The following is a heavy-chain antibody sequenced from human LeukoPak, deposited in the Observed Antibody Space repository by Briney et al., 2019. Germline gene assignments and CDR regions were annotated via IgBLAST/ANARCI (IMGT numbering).Heavy chain of an antibody. V-gene: IGHV4-34*01. Sequence: PSETLSLTCAVSGGSFSGYYWSWIRQPPGKGLEWIGEINHSGSTNYNPSLKSRVTISVDTSKNQFSLKLSSVTAADTAVYYCARGPQRYGIAARPFDYWGQGTLVTVSS. J-gene: IGHJ4*02. CDR2: INHSGST. D-gene: IGHD6-6*01. CDR1: GGSFSGYY. CDR3: ARGPQRYGIAARPFDY.